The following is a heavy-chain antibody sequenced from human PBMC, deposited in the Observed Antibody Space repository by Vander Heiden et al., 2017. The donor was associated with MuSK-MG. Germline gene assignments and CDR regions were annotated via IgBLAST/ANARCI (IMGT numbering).Heavy chain of an antibody. Sequence: QVQLVESGGGVVQPGRSLRLSCAATGFTFSSHGLHWVRQAPGKGLEWVAWIWYDGSNKYYADAVKGRVTISRDNSKNTRYLKRNSLRADDTAVYYCAKELRRGGCSYYGMDVWGQGTPVTVSS. CDR3: AKELRRGGCSYYGMDV. D-gene: IGHD2-15*01. CDR2: IWYDGSNK. CDR1: GFTFSSHG. V-gene: IGHV3-33*06. J-gene: IGHJ6*02.